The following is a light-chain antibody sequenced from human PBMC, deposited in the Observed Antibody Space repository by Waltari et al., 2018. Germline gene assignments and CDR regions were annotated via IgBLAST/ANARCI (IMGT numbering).Light chain of an antibody. CDR3: QQYGSSPPT. V-gene: IGKV3-20*01. J-gene: IGKJ1*01. CDR2: GAS. Sequence: EIVLTQSPGTLSLSPGERATLSCRASQSVSSNYLAWYQQKPGQAPRLLIYGASSRATGIPDRFSGSGSGTDFTLTISRLEPEDLAVYYCQQYGSSPPTFGQGTRVETK. CDR1: QSVSSNY.